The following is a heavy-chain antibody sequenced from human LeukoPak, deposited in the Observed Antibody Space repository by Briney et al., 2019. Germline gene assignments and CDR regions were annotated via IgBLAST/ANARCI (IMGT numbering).Heavy chain of an antibody. CDR3: ARTSSTSSSLWY. CDR1: GGSISSGGYY. Sequence: PSETLSLTCTVSGGSISSGGYYWSWIRQPPGKGLEWIGYIYHSGSTYYNPSLKSRVTISVDRSKNQFSLKLSSVTAADTAVYYCARTSSTSSSLWYWGQGTLVTVSS. CDR2: IYHSGST. V-gene: IGHV4-30-2*01. D-gene: IGHD2-2*01. J-gene: IGHJ4*02.